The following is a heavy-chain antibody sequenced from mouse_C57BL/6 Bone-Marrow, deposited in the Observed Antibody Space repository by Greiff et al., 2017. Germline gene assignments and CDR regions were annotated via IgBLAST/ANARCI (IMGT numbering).Heavy chain of an antibody. D-gene: IGHD1-1*01. V-gene: IGHV1-69*01. Sequence: QVQLQQPGAELVMPGASVKLSCKASGYTFTSYWMHWVKQRPGQGLEWIGEIDPSDSYTNYNQKFKGKATLTVDKSSSTAYMQLSSLTSDDSAIYYCARREAIITTSYYARDYWGQGTSVTVSS. J-gene: IGHJ4*01. CDR3: ARREAIITTSYYARDY. CDR2: IDPSDSYT. CDR1: GYTFTSYW.